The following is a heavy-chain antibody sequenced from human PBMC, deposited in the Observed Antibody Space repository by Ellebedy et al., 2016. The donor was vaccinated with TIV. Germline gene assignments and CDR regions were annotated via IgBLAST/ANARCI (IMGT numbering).Heavy chain of an antibody. CDR3: ARGVYVVGATSFDY. Sequence: ASVKVSCXASGYTFTSYGISWVRQAPGQGLEWMGWISAYNGNTNYAQKLQGRVTMTTDTSTSTAYMELRSLRSDDTAVYYCARGVYVVGATSFDYWGQGTLVTVSS. J-gene: IGHJ4*02. D-gene: IGHD1-26*01. V-gene: IGHV1-18*01. CDR1: GYTFTSYG. CDR2: ISAYNGNT.